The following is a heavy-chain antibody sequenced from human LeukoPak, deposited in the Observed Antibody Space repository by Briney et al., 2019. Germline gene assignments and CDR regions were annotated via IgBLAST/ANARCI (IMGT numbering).Heavy chain of an antibody. D-gene: IGHD2-2*01. CDR3: ARVYRDCSSTSCHRYYYYYYMDV. CDR1: GGSISSYY. Sequence: SETLSLTCTVSGGSISSYYWSWIRQPAGKGLEWIGRIYTSGSTNYNPSLKSRVTMSVDTSKNQFSLKLSSVTAADTAVYYCARVYRDCSSTSCHRYYYYYYMDVWGKGTTVTISS. CDR2: IYTSGST. J-gene: IGHJ6*03. V-gene: IGHV4-4*07.